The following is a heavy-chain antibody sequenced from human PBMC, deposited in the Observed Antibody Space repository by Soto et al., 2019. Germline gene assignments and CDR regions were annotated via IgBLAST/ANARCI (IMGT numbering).Heavy chain of an antibody. CDR2: INHSGST. V-gene: IGHV4-34*01. CDR3: ARVQTVTTHYYYYMDV. D-gene: IGHD4-17*01. Sequence: SETLSLTCAVYGGSFSGYYWSWIRQPPGKGLEWIGEINHSGSTNYNPSLKSRVTISVDTSKNQFSLKLSSVTAADTAVYYCARVQTVTTHYYYYMDVWGKGTTVTVSS. J-gene: IGHJ6*03. CDR1: GGSFSGYY.